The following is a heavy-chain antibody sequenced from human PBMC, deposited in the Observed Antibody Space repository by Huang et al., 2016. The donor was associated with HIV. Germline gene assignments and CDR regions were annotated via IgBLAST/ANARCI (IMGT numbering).Heavy chain of an antibody. CDR1: GFAFSSYG. Sequence: EVELVESGGGLVKPGVSLRLSCAASGFAFSSYGMNWVRQAPGKGSGGVAFIGRDRSYRYYAESVKGRVTISRDNAKSAIYLKLDSLRAEDTAVYYCAYQQWLVGGLNHWGQGTLVVVSS. D-gene: IGHD6-19*01. CDR2: IGRDRSYR. CDR3: AYQQWLVGGLNH. V-gene: IGHV3-21*02. J-gene: IGHJ5*02.